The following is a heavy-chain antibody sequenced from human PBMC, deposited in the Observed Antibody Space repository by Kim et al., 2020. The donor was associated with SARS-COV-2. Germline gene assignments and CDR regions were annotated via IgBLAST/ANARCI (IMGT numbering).Heavy chain of an antibody. D-gene: IGHD6-19*01. V-gene: IGHV4-59*01. CDR3: ARLRYSSGWYVLWFDP. CDR2: IYYSGST. CDR1: GGSISSYY. Sequence: SETLSLTCTVSGGSISSYYWSWIRQPPGKGLEWIGYIYYSGSTNYNPSLKSRVTISVDTSKNQFSLKLSSVTAADTAVYYCARLRYSSGWYVLWFDPWG. J-gene: IGHJ5*02.